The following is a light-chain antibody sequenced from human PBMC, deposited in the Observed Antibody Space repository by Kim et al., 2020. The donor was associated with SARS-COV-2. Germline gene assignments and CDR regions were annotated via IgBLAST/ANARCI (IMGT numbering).Light chain of an antibody. CDR1: QGISNY. J-gene: IGKJ1*01. CDR2: SAS. Sequence: DIQMTQSPSSLSASVGDGVTITCRASQGISNYLAWYQQKPGRVPRVLIYSASTLLSGVPSRFSGSRSGTDFTLTISSLQPEDVATYYCQKYDSVPCTFGQGTKVDIK. V-gene: IGKV1-27*01. CDR3: QKYDSVPCT.